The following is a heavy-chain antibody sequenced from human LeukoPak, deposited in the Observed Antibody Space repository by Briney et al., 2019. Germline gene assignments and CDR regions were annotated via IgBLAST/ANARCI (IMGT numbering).Heavy chain of an antibody. J-gene: IGHJ6*02. D-gene: IGHD6-6*01. Sequence: GGSLRLSCAASGFIFSSYGMHWVRQAPGKGLEWVSYISSSGSTIYYADSVKGRFTISRDNAKNSLYLQMNSLRAEDTAVYYCARAAPERLVMDVWGQGTTVTVSS. CDR2: ISSSGSTI. CDR3: ARAAPERLVMDV. CDR1: GFIFSSYG. V-gene: IGHV3-48*04.